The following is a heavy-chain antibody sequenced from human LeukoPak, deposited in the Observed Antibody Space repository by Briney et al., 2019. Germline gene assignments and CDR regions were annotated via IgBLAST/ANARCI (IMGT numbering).Heavy chain of an antibody. CDR1: GDSLTSGSRY. J-gene: IGHJ6*04. CDR3: ARCMSELDYGDYAYYYHMDV. V-gene: IGHV4-61*09. Sequence: SETLSLTCAVSGDSLTSGSRYWSWIRQPAGKGLEWIGHFYSSTRTTYNPSLESRVTISGDTAKNQFSLKLDSVTAADTAVYFCARCMSELDYGDYAYYYHMDVWGKGTTVTVSS. D-gene: IGHD4-17*01. CDR2: FYSSTRT.